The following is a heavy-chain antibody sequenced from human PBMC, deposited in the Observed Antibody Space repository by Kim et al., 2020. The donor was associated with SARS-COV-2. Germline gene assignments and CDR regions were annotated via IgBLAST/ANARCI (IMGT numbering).Heavy chain of an antibody. Sequence: SETLSLTCTVSGGSISSSSYFWGWIRQPPGKGLEWIGSIYYSGSTYYNPSLKSRVTISVDTSKNQFSLKLSSVTAADTAVYYCARHSKPLYDYWGQGTLVTVSS. CDR1: GGSISSSSYF. J-gene: IGHJ4*02. CDR3: ARHSKPLYDY. CDR2: IYYSGST. V-gene: IGHV4-39*01. D-gene: IGHD3-3*02.